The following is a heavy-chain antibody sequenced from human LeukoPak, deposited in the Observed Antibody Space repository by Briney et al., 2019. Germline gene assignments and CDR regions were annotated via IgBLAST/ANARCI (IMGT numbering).Heavy chain of an antibody. V-gene: IGHV3-30*03. Sequence: GRSLRLSCAASGFTFSSYGMHWVRQAPGKGLEWVAVIPYDGSNKYYADSVKGRFTISRDNSKNTLYLQMNSLRAEDTAVYYCNTYHFDYWGQGTLATVSS. CDR1: GFTFSSYG. CDR3: NTYHFDY. D-gene: IGHD2-2*01. J-gene: IGHJ4*02. CDR2: IPYDGSNK.